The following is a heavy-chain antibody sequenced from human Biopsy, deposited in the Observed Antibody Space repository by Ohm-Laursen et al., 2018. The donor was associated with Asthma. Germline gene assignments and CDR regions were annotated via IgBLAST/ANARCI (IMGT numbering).Heavy chain of an antibody. Sequence: ASVKVSCKASEDTFSSYVISWVRQAPGQRLEWMGWINAGNGNTKYSQKFQGRVSITRDTSARTAYMDLSSLRSEDTAVYYCARTYFDFLTGQVKDVFGVWGQGTMVTVSS. CDR2: INAGNGNT. CDR3: ARTYFDFLTGQVKDVFGV. D-gene: IGHD3-9*01. J-gene: IGHJ3*01. CDR1: EDTFSSYV. V-gene: IGHV1-3*01.